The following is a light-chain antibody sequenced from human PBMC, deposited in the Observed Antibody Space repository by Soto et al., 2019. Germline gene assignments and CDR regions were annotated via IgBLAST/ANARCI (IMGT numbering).Light chain of an antibody. CDR1: SSNIGAGYD. Sequence: QSVLTQPPSVSGAPGQRVTISCTGSSSNIGAGYDVHWYQQLPGTAPKLLIYGNSNRPSGVPDRFSGSKSGTSASLAITGLQAEDEADYYCQSYDISLSGSVFGGWTKVTVL. V-gene: IGLV1-40*01. CDR3: QSYDISLSGSV. J-gene: IGLJ3*02. CDR2: GNS.